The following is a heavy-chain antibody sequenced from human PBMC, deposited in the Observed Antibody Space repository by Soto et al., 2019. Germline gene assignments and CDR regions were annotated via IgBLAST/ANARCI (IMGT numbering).Heavy chain of an antibody. D-gene: IGHD3-16*01. V-gene: IGHV3-23*01. CDR3: AKHKGSRGSSYFGD. J-gene: IGHJ4*02. Sequence: EVQLRQSGGGVGQPGGSLRLSCVASGFSFGNYAMTWVRQAPGKGLEWVSGISSSGDGTYYADSVKDRFRVSRDKSTSTVHPQLSSLRVEDTAVYYCAKHKGSRGSSYFGDWGQGALVIVSS. CDR1: GFSFGNYA. CDR2: ISSSGDGT.